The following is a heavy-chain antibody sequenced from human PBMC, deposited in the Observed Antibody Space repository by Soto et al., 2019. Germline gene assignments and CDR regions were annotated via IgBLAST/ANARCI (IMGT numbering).Heavy chain of an antibody. J-gene: IGHJ4*02. Sequence: QVQLVESGGGVVQPGRSLRLSCAASGFTFSSYAMHWVRQAPGKGLEWVAVISYDGSNKYYADSVKGRFTISRDNSKNTLYLQMNSLRAEDTAVYYCARDVSSGWSWWGQGTLVTVSS. CDR2: ISYDGSNK. CDR3: ARDVSSGWSW. CDR1: GFTFSSYA. D-gene: IGHD6-19*01. V-gene: IGHV3-30-3*01.